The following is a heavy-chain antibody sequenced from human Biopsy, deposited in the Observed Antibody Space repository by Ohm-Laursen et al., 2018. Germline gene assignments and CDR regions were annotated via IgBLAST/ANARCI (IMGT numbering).Heavy chain of an antibody. V-gene: IGHV4-59*02. Sequence: TLSHTCTVSGDSVTKYYWSWIRQPPGKGLEWIGHIYYSVMTNYNPSLQSRVSISVDTSRNQVSLTLSSVTAADTAVYYCARDSGILNYGNFKYYHYYGMDVWGQGTKVTVSS. J-gene: IGHJ6*02. CDR2: IYYSVMT. D-gene: IGHD4-11*01. CDR1: GDSVTKYY. CDR3: ARDSGILNYGNFKYYHYYGMDV.